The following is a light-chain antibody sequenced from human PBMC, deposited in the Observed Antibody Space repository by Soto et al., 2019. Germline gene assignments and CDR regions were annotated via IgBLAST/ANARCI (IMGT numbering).Light chain of an antibody. J-gene: IGKJ1*01. Sequence: DIVMTQSPDSLAVSLGERATINCKSSQSVLYRSNNKHYLAWYQQKPGQPPKMLIYWASTRESGVPDRFSGSGSGTDFTLTISSLQAEDVAVYYCQQYYQTSWTFGQGTKVEIK. V-gene: IGKV4-1*01. CDR2: WAS. CDR3: QQYYQTSWT. CDR1: QSVLYRSNNKHY.